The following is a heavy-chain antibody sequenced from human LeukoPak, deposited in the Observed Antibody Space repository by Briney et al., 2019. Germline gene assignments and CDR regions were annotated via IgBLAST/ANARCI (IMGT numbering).Heavy chain of an antibody. CDR2: INWNGIST. J-gene: IGHJ1*01. V-gene: IGHV3-20*01. CDR3: ARDYLRYGDYAGSGFQH. Sequence: GGSLRLSCAASEFTFSNAWMSRVREAPGKGVEWVSGINWNGISTGYADSVKGRFTISRDNAKNSLYLQMNSLGVEDTALYHCARDYLRYGDYAGSGFQHWGQGTLVTVSS. D-gene: IGHD4-17*01. CDR1: EFTFSNAW.